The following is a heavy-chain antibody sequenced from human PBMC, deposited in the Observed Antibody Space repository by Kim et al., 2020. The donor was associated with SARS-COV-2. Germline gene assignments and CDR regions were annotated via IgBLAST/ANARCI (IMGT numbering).Heavy chain of an antibody. Sequence: RYSPSFQGQVTISADKSISTAYLQWSSLKASDTAMYYCARLRPESKYFDLWGRGTLVTVSS. CDR3: ARLRPESKYFDL. J-gene: IGHJ2*01. V-gene: IGHV5-51*01.